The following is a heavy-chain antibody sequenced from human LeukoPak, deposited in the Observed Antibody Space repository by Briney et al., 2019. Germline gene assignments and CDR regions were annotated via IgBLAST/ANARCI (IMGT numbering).Heavy chain of an antibody. Sequence: GGSLRLSCAASGFTFSSYSMNWVRQAPGKGLEWVSSISSSSSYIYYADSVKGRFTISRDNSKNTLYLQMNSLRAEDTAVYYCAREQVPAAISYYYYYYYMDVWGKGTTVTVSS. V-gene: IGHV3-21*01. D-gene: IGHD2-2*01. J-gene: IGHJ6*03. CDR3: AREQVPAAISYYYYYYYMDV. CDR2: ISSSSSYI. CDR1: GFTFSSYS.